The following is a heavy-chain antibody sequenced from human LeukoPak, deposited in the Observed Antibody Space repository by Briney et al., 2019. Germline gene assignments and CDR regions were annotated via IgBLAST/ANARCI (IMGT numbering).Heavy chain of an antibody. J-gene: IGHJ4*02. V-gene: IGHV1-8*01. CDR1: GYTLTPSD. Sequence: ASVKVSCKASGYTLTPSDINWVRQATGQGLEWMGWMNPNSGNTGYGQSFQGRITMTRDISIGTAYMELSNLTSEETAIYTRGFSGGRDNWGQGTLVTVSA. CDR3: GFSGGRDN. CDR2: MNPNSGNT. D-gene: IGHD6-19*01.